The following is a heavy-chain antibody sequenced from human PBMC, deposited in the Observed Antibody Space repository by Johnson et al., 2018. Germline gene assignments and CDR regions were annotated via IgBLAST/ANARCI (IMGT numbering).Heavy chain of an antibody. J-gene: IGHJ4*02. CDR1: GFSFTKDW. V-gene: IGHV3-74*01. CDR3: ARDGVGVGPGLDY. Sequence: EVQLVESGGGLVKPGGSLRLSCEASGFSFTKDWMQWVRQVPGKGLMWVSFINTDGSTTTYADSVKGRFTISRDNAKNTLDLQMNSLGAEDTAGYFCARDGVGVGPGLDYWGQGIPVTVSS. D-gene: IGHD1-26*01. CDR2: INTDGSTT.